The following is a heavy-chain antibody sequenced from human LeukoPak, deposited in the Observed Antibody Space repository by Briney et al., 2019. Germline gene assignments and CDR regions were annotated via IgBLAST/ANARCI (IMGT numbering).Heavy chain of an antibody. CDR3: ARGGSGISNAFDI. CDR1: GGSISSGDYY. J-gene: IGHJ3*02. CDR2: LYYSGST. V-gene: IGHV4-61*08. Sequence: SQTLSLTCTVSGGSISSGDYYWSWIRQPPGKGLEWIGYLYYSGSTNSNPSLKSRVTMSVDTSKNQFSLKLRSVTAADTAVYYCARGGSGISNAFDIWDQGTMVTVSS. D-gene: IGHD3-10*01.